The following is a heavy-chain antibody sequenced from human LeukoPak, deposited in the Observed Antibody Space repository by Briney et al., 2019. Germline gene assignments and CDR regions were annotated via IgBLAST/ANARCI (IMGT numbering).Heavy chain of an antibody. Sequence: GGSLGLSCAASGFTFSSYSMNWVRQAPGKGLEWVSYITSSSSTIYYADSVKGRFTISRDNAKNSLYLQMNGLSDEDTALYYCTRDPHALDFWGQGTLVTVSS. V-gene: IGHV3-48*02. CDR2: ITSSSSTI. J-gene: IGHJ4*02. CDR1: GFTFSSYS. CDR3: TRDPHALDF.